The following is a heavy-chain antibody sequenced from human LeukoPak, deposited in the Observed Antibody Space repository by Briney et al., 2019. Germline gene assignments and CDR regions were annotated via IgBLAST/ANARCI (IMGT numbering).Heavy chain of an antibody. J-gene: IGHJ4*02. CDR1: GYSFTSYW. CDR2: IDPSDSYT. V-gene: IGHV5-10-1*01. Sequence: GESLKISCKGSGYSFTSYWISWVRQMPGKGLEWMGRIDPSDSYTNYSPSFRGHVTISADKSISTAYLQWSSLKASDTAMYYCARRSKDYYYDSSGETFDYWGQGTLVTVSS. CDR3: ARRSKDYYYDSSGETFDY. D-gene: IGHD3-22*01.